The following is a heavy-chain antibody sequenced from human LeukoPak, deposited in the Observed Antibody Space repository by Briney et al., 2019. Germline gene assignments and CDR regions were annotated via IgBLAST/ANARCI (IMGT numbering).Heavy chain of an antibody. D-gene: IGHD2-2*01. V-gene: IGHV4-38-2*01. CDR3: ARGNSCSSTSCYAGYYYYGMDV. Sequence: SETLSLTCAASGYSINSGYYWGWIRQPPGKGLEWIGSIYHSGSTYYNPSLKSRVTISVDTSKNQFSLKLSSVTAADTAVYYCARGNSCSSTSCYAGYYYYGMDVWGKGTTVTVSS. CDR1: GYSINSGYY. CDR2: IYHSGST. J-gene: IGHJ6*04.